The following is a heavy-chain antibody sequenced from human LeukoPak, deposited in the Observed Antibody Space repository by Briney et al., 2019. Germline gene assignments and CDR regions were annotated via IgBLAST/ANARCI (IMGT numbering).Heavy chain of an antibody. D-gene: IGHD5-18*01. Sequence: SETLSLTCAVSGGSISSSSYYWGWIRQPPGKGLEWIGSIYYSGSTWSSLKSRVTISIDTSKNKFSLKLSSVTAADTAVYYCARAGYSYGYVDYWGQGTLVTVSS. CDR3: ARAGYSYGYVDY. J-gene: IGHJ4*02. CDR1: GGSISSSSYY. V-gene: IGHV4-39*07. CDR2: IYYSGST.